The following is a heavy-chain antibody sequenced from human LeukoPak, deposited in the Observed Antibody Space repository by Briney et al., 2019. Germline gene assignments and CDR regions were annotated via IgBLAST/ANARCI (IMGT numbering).Heavy chain of an antibody. CDR1: GYTFTSYD. CDR2: MNPNSGNT. V-gene: IGHV1-8*01. J-gene: IGHJ4*02. Sequence: ASVKVSCKASGYTFTSYDINWVRQATGQGLEWMGWMNPNSGNTGYAQKLQGRVTMTTDTSTSTAYMELRSLRSDDTAVYYCARDLGGQLGATEANFDYWGQGTLVTVSS. D-gene: IGHD1-26*01. CDR3: ARDLGGQLGATEANFDY.